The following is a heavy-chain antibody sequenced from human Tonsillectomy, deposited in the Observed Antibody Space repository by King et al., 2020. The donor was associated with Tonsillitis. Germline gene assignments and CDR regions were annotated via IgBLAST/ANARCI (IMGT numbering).Heavy chain of an antibody. D-gene: IGHD3-3*01. CDR1: GHTFTGYD. V-gene: IGHV1-2*02. Sequence: QLVQSGAEVKKPGATVKVSCKASGHTFTGYDMHWVRQAPGQGIERMGWINPNSGGTKSAQKFQDRVTMTRDMSISTAYLELSSLTSDDTAVYYCASNHDFWSGYQPLGYWGQGTLVTVSS. CDR3: ASNHDFWSGYQPLGY. J-gene: IGHJ4*02. CDR2: INPNSGGT.